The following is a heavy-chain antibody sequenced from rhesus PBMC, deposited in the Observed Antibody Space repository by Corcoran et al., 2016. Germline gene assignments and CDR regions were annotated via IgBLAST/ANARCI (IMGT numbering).Heavy chain of an antibody. J-gene: IGHJ4*01. Sequence: QVQLQESGPGVVKPSETLSLTCAVSGYSISSGYDWSWIRQPPGKGLEWIVYIYGSSGSNNYNPSLKTRVTISKDTSKNQFSLKLSSVTAADTAVDYCARRSGRSFDYWGQGVLVTVSS. V-gene: IGHV4-76*01. CDR2: IYGSSGSN. CDR1: GYSISSGYD. CDR3: ARRSGRSFDY. D-gene: IGHD6-25*01.